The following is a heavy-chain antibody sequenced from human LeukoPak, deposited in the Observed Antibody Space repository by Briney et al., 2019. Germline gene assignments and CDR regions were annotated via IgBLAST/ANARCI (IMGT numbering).Heavy chain of an antibody. V-gene: IGHV4-30-4*08. D-gene: IGHD3-22*01. CDR3: ANIGSMIVVVFDY. Sequence: SETLSLTCTVSGGSISSGDYYWSWIRQPPGKGLEWIGYIYYSGSTYYNPSLKSRVTISVDTSKNQFSLKLSSVTAADTAVYYCANIGSMIVVVFDYWGRGTLVTVSS. CDR2: IYYSGST. J-gene: IGHJ4*02. CDR1: GGSISSGDYY.